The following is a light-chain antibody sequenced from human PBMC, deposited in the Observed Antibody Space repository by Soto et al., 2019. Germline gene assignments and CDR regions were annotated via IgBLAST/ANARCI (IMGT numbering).Light chain of an antibody. CDR1: QSVSSN. J-gene: IGKJ4*01. CDR3: QQRSNWPPLT. V-gene: IGKV3-15*01. CDR2: GAS. Sequence: EIVMTQSPATLSVSPGERVTLSCRASQSVSSNLAWYQQKPGQAPRLLIYGASTRATGIPARFSGSGSGAEFTLTISSLEPEDFAVYYCQQRSNWPPLTFGGGTKVDIK.